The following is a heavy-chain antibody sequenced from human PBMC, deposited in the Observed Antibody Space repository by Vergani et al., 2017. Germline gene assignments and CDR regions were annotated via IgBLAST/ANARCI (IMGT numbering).Heavy chain of an antibody. CDR2: ISAYNGNT. CDR3: ARAPPYDSSGYYTFDY. Sequence: QVKLVQSGAEVKKPGASVKVSCKASGYTFTSYGISWVRQAPGQGLEWMGWISAYNGNTNYAQKLQGRVTMTTDTSTSTAYMELRSLRSDDTAVYYCARAPPYDSSGYYTFDYWGQGTLVTVSS. J-gene: IGHJ4*02. V-gene: IGHV1-18*01. D-gene: IGHD3-22*01. CDR1: GYTFTSYG.